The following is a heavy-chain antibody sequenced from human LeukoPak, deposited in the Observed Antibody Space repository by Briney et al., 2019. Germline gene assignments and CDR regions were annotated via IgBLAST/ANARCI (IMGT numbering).Heavy chain of an antibody. CDR2: ISSSSSYT. J-gene: IGHJ5*02. V-gene: IGHV3-21*01. CDR3: ARGRYNWKGEGGNWFDP. D-gene: IGHD1-20*01. CDR1: GFTFSSYS. Sequence: GGSLRLSCAASGFTFSSYSMSWVRQAPGKGLEWVSSISSSSSYTYYADSVKGRLTISRDNAKNSLYLQMNSLRAEDTALYYCARGRYNWKGEGGNWFDPWGQGTLVTVSS.